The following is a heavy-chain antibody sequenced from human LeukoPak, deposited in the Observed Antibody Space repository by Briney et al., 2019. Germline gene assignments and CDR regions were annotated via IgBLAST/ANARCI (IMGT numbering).Heavy chain of an antibody. CDR2: ISAYNGNT. CDR3: ARVLTIVVVPAALVYFDY. Sequence: ASVNVSCKASGYTFTSYGISWVRQAPGQGLEWMGWISAYNGNTNYAQKLQGRVTMTTDTSTSTAYMELRSLRSDDTAVYYCARVLTIVVVPAALVYFDYWGQGTLVTVSS. V-gene: IGHV1-18*01. J-gene: IGHJ4*02. D-gene: IGHD2-2*01. CDR1: GYTFTSYG.